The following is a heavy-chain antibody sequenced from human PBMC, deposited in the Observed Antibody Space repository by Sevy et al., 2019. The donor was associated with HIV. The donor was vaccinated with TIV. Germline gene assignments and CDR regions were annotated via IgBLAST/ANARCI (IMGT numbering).Heavy chain of an antibody. CDR3: TGIGGDFDNGFDP. D-gene: IGHD3-22*01. Sequence: GGSLRLSCTASGFTFSSYDMNWVRQAPGKGLEWVSKISSSGSTIYYADSVKGRFTISRDNSKNSLNLQMNSLRAEDTAVCYCTGIGGDFDNGFDPWGQGTLVTVSS. CDR2: ISSSGSTI. CDR1: GFTFSSYD. J-gene: IGHJ5*02. V-gene: IGHV3-48*03.